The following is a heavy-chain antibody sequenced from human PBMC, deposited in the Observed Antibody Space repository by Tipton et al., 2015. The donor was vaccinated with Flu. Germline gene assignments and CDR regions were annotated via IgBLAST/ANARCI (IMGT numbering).Heavy chain of an antibody. CDR1: GGSFSGYY. Sequence: TLSLTCAVYGGSFSGYYWSWIRQPPGKGLEWIGEINHSGSTNYNPSLKSRVTISVDTSKNQFSLKLSSVTAADTAVYYCARGGGITMIVVEHYWGQGTLVTVSS. CDR2: INHSGST. V-gene: IGHV4-34*01. D-gene: IGHD3-22*01. J-gene: IGHJ4*02. CDR3: ARGGGITMIVVEHY.